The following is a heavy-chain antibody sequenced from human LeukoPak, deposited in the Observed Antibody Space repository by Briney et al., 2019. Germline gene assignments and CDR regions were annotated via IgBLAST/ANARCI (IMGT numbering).Heavy chain of an antibody. V-gene: IGHV1-18*01. J-gene: IGHJ3*02. D-gene: IGHD3-22*01. CDR3: ARDLGLYYYDSRDDAFDI. CDR1: GYTFTSYG. Sequence: ASVKVSCKASGYTFTSYGISWVRQAPGQGLEWVGWISAYNGNTNYAQKLQGRVTMTTDTSTSTAYMELRSLRSDDTAVYYCARDLGLYYYDSRDDAFDIWGQGTMVTVSS. CDR2: ISAYNGNT.